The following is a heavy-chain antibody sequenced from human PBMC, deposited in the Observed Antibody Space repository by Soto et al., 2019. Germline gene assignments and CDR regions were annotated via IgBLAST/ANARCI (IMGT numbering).Heavy chain of an antibody. Sequence: EVLLLESGGNLVQPGKSLRLSCVASGFTFYTKALSWVRQAPGKGLEWVSAISASGDRSYYANSVKGRFTISRDNSNNTLFLQMSGLRAEDTAVYYCAKDGDVCAWGQGTLVTVSS. J-gene: IGHJ5*02. D-gene: IGHD3-16*01. CDR3: AKDGDVCA. CDR2: ISASGDRS. V-gene: IGHV3-23*01. CDR1: GFTFYTKA.